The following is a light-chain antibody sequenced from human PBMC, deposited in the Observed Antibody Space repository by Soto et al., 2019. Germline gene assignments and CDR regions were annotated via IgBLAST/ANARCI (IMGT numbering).Light chain of an antibody. CDR3: LQRSDWRT. J-gene: IGKJ1*01. V-gene: IGKV3-11*01. Sequence: IVLTQSPVSLSLSPGERATLSCRASDGVSRSLAWFQQRPGQAPRLLIYDASNRATGIPARFSGSGSGTDFTLTISRLEPEDFAVYYCLQRSDWRTFGRGTKVDIK. CDR1: DGVSRS. CDR2: DAS.